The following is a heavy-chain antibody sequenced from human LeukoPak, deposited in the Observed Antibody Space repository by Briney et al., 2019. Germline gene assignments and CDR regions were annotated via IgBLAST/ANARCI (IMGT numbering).Heavy chain of an antibody. CDR3: ARHPYKFYFDY. Sequence: PSETLSLTCAVYGGSFSGYYWSWIRQPPGKGLEWIGEINHSGSTNYNPSLKSRVTTSVDTSQNHFSLRLTSVTAADTAVYYCARHPYKFYFDYWGQGTLVIVSS. J-gene: IGHJ4*02. CDR2: INHSGST. D-gene: IGHD1-14*01. V-gene: IGHV4-34*01. CDR1: GGSFSGYY.